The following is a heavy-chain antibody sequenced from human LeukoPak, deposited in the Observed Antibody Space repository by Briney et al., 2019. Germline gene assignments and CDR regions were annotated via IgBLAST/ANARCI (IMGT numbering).Heavy chain of an antibody. Sequence: GASVKVSCKASGYTFTGYHMHWVRQAPGQGLEWMGWINPNSGGTNYAQKFQGRVTMTRDMSISTAYMELSRLRSDDTAVYYCARTPTIKSTSHIDYWGQGTLVTVSS. CDR1: GYTFTGYH. V-gene: IGHV1-2*02. J-gene: IGHJ4*02. CDR2: INPNSGGT. CDR3: ARTPTIKSTSHIDY. D-gene: IGHD2-2*01.